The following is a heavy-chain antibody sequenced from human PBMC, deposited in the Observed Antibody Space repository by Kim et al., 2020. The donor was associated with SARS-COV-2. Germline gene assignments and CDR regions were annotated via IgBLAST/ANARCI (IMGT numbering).Heavy chain of an antibody. J-gene: IGHJ5*02. D-gene: IGHD6-13*01. Sequence: YHPSLKSRVTISVDTSKTQFSLKLSSVTAADTAVYYCARVTAAAGTSFDPWGQGTLVTVSS. V-gene: IGHV4-59*01. CDR3: ARVTAAAGTSFDP.